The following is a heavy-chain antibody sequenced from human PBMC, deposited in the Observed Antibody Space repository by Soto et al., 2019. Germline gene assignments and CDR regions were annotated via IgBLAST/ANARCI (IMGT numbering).Heavy chain of an antibody. CDR1: GDSVSSNSAA. Sequence: PSQTRSLPCXISGDSVSSNSAAWNWIRQSPSRGLEWLGRTYYRSKWYNDYAVSVKSRITINPDTSKNQFSLQLNSVTPEDTAVYYCARWIQGSHAFEIWGQGTMVTVSS. CDR3: ARWIQGSHAFEI. V-gene: IGHV6-1*01. CDR2: TYYRSKWYN. D-gene: IGHD5-18*01. J-gene: IGHJ3*02.